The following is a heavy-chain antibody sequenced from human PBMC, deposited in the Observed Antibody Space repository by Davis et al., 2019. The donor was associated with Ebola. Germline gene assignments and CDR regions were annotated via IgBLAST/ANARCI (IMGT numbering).Heavy chain of an antibody. J-gene: IGHJ6*02. CDR2: INPSGGST. D-gene: IGHD3-3*01. CDR1: GYTFTSYY. CDR3: ARDPARFLEWLGYGMDV. V-gene: IGHV1-46*01. Sequence: AASVKVSCKASGYTFTSYYMHWVRQAPGQGLEWMGIINPSGGSTSYAQKFQGRVTMTRDTSTSTVYMELSSLRSEDTAVYYCARDPARFLEWLGYGMDVWGQGTTVTVSS.